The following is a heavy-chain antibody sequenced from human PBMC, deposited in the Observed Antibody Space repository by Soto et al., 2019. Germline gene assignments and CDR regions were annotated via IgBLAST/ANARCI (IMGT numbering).Heavy chain of an antibody. J-gene: IGHJ4*02. Sequence: QVQLVQSGIEVKKPGASVKVSCKASGYTFLDFYIHWVRQAPGQGLEWMGFINPSGGGTTYAQQFQGRLTMTRDTSTSTVYMELISLRSEDTAIYYCARDKPFSAGYWGQGTLVT. V-gene: IGHV1-46*01. CDR2: INPSGGGT. CDR3: ARDKPFSAGY. CDR1: GYTFLDFY. D-gene: IGHD3-3*02.